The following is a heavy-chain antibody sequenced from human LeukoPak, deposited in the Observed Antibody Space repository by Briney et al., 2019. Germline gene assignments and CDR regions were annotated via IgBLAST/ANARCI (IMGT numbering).Heavy chain of an antibody. Sequence: GGSLRLSCAASGFIFGDYAMHWVRQAPGKGLEWVAAIAFDDTDRYYIDSVKGRFTISRDDSKNTLYLHMASLRAEDTAVYYCTNSDDYGDYWGQGTLVTVSS. CDR3: TNSDDYGDY. J-gene: IGHJ4*02. V-gene: IGHV3-30*04. CDR1: GFIFGDYA. CDR2: IAFDDTDR.